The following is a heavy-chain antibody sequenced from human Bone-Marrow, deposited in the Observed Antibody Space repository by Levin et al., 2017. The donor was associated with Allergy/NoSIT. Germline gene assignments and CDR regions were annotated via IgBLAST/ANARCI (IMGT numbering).Heavy chain of an antibody. CDR3: AKARYYERSGYFGSYFDS. V-gene: IGHV3-23*01. D-gene: IGHD3-22*01. J-gene: IGHJ4*02. CDR2: ISGSGGST. Sequence: GGSLRLSCAASGFTFSNYAMSWVRQAPGKGLEWVSGISGSGGSTYYADSVQGRFTISRDSSDNTLHLQMNRLRGEDTAVYYCAKARYYERSGYFGSYFDSWGQGALVTVSS. CDR1: GFTFSNYA.